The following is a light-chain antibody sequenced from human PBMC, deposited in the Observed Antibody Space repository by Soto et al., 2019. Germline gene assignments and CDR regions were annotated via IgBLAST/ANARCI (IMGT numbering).Light chain of an antibody. CDR2: DAS. Sequence: EIVLTQSPATLYLSPGERATLSCRASQSVSSYLAWYQQKPGQAPGLLIYDASNRATGIPARFSGSGSGTDCALTIRCLEPEDYAVYYCQQRSNWARPFGQGTKGEIK. CDR3: QQRSNWARP. J-gene: IGKJ1*01. CDR1: QSVSSY. V-gene: IGKV3-11*01.